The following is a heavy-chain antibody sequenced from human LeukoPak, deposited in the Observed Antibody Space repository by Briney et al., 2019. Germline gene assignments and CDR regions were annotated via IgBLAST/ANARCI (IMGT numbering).Heavy chain of an antibody. CDR3: ARVQRRYDSSGYYYDHYYYYYMDV. V-gene: IGHV4-61*02. J-gene: IGHJ6*03. CDR1: GGSLSSDNYY. CDR2: IYTSGST. D-gene: IGHD3-22*01. Sequence: SETLSLTCTLSGGSLSSDNYYWSWIRQPAGKGLEWIGRIYTSGSTHYNPSLKTRVTMSVDTSKNQFPLKLSSVTAADTAVYYCARVQRRYDSSGYYYDHYYYYYMDVWGKGATVTVSS.